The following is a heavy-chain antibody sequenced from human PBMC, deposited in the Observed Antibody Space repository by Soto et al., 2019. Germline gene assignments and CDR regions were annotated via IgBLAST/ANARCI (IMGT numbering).Heavy chain of an antibody. D-gene: IGHD6-19*01. V-gene: IGHV3-48*03. CDR2: ISSSGKTI. Sequence: SLRLSCVASRFIFSDYEMNWVRQAPGKGLEWISYISSSGKTIFYADSVKGRFTISRDNAKNSLFLQMNSLRAEDTAVYYCAREDTVAVAVLDFWGQGTLVTVSS. CDR1: RFIFSDYE. CDR3: AREDTVAVAVLDF. J-gene: IGHJ4*02.